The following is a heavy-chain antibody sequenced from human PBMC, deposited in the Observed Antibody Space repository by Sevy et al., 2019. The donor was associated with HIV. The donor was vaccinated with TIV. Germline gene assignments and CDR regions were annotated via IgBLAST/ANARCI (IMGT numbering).Heavy chain of an antibody. Sequence: GGSLRLSCAASGFVFSSYTMNWVRLSPGKGLEWVSCNSSSSRYIFYADSVKGRFTISRDNARNSLYLQMNSLRAEDTAVYYCARDMAYGSGSIVYDYWGQGTLVTVSS. J-gene: IGHJ4*02. V-gene: IGHV3-21*01. D-gene: IGHD3-10*01. CDR2: NSSSSRYI. CDR1: GFVFSSYT. CDR3: ARDMAYGSGSIVYDY.